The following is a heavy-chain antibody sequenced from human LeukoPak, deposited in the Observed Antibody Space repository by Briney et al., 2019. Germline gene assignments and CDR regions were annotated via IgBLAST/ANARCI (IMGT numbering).Heavy chain of an antibody. V-gene: IGHV4-59*01. CDR2: IYYSGST. D-gene: IGHD6-13*01. Sequence: TASETLSLTCTVSGGSISSYYWSWIRQPPGKGLEWIGYIYYSGSTNYNPSLKSRVAISVDTSKNQFSLKLSSVTAADTAVYYCGGSSWINRYFDLWGRGTLVTVSS. J-gene: IGHJ2*01. CDR3: GGSSWINRYFDL. CDR1: GGSISSYY.